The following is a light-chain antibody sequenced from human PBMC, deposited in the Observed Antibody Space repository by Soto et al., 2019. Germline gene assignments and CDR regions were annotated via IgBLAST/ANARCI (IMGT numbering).Light chain of an antibody. V-gene: IGLV1-44*01. CDR1: SSNIGSNP. J-gene: IGLJ1*01. Sequence: QSVLTQPTSVSATPGQSVTISGSGSSSNIGSNPVCWYQQRPGTAPKLLIYDNDERPSGVPVRFSGSKSATSATLAISGLQSEDEGDYYCATWDDSRNAYVFGPGTKVTVL. CDR2: DND. CDR3: ATWDDSRNAYV.